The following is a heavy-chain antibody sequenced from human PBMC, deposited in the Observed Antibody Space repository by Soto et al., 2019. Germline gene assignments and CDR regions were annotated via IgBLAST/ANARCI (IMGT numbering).Heavy chain of an antibody. D-gene: IGHD3-16*02. J-gene: IGHJ4*02. CDR1: GFTFSSYA. Sequence: GGSLRLSCAASGFTFSSYAMSWVRQAPGKGLEWVSAISGSGGSTYYADSVKGRFTISRDNSKNTLYLQMNSLRAEDTAVYYCAKGGDLITFGGVIVIPYYFDYWGQGTLVTVSS. CDR2: ISGSGGST. CDR3: AKGGDLITFGGVIVIPYYFDY. V-gene: IGHV3-23*01.